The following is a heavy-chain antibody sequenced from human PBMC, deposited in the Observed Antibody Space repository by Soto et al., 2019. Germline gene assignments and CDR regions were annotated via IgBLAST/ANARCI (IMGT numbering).Heavy chain of an antibody. J-gene: IGHJ4*02. V-gene: IGHV3-74*01. D-gene: IGHD2-21*02. CDR1: GFTFSGYW. Sequence: GSLRLSCAASGFTFSGYWMHWVRQAPGKGLVWLSRIQNDGSSTNYADSVKGRFSISRDNAKNTLYLQMNSLRAEDTAVYYCARGTASFDYWSQGTLVTVSS. CDR3: ARGTASFDY. CDR2: IQNDGSST.